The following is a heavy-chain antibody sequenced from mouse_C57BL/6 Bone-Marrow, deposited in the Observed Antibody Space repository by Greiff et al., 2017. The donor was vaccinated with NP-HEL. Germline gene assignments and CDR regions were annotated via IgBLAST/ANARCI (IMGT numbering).Heavy chain of an antibody. V-gene: IGHV5-4*01. D-gene: IGHD1-1*01. CDR3: ARDRRITTVVARGDY. CDR2: ISDGGSYT. Sequence: EVKVEESGGGLVKPGGSLKLSCAASGFTFSSYAMSWVRQTPEKRLEWVATISDGGSYTYYPDNVKGRFTISRDNAKNNLYLQMSHLKSKDTAMYYCARDRRITTVVARGDYWGQGTTLTVSS. CDR1: GFTFSSYA. J-gene: IGHJ2*01.